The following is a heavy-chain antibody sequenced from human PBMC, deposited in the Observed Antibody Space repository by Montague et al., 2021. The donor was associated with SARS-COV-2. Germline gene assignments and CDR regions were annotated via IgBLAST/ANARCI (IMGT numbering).Heavy chain of an antibody. J-gene: IGHJ6*02. D-gene: IGHD3-10*01. CDR1: GASIRSSSCN. CDR2: INYSGST. V-gene: IGHV4-39*07. Sequence: SETLSLTCTVSGASIRSSSCNWGWMSQPPGKGLEWIGRINYSGSTYYNPSLKSRVTISVDTSRNQFSLKLSSVTAADTAVYYCAGEGKGRYYYYGMDVWGQGTTVTVSS. CDR3: AGEGKGRYYYYGMDV.